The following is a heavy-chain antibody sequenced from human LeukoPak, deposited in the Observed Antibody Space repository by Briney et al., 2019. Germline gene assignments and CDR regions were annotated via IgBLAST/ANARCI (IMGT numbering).Heavy chain of an antibody. D-gene: IGHD6-13*01. J-gene: IGHJ6*02. V-gene: IGHV4-30-4*08. CDR1: GGSISSGDYY. CDR3: ARLGVEQQLVPHGYYYGMDV. CDR2: IYYSGST. Sequence: PSQTLSLTCTVSGGSISSGDYYWSWIRQPPGKGLEWIGYIYYSGSTYYNPSLKSRVTISVDTSKNQFSLKLSSVTAADTAVYYCARLGVEQQLVPHGYYYGMDVWGQGTTVTVSS.